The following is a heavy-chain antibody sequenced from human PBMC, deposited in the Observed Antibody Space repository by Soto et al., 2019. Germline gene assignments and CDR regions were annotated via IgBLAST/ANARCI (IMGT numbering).Heavy chain of an antibody. Sequence: GGSTRLSCAASGFTVRSYGMNWVRQAPGKGLEWVASIKQDGSQKYYVDSVKGRFTISRDNAKNSLYLQMDGLRAEDTAVYYCARDPYSPYYDFWSGLDYWGQGTLVTVSS. J-gene: IGHJ4*02. V-gene: IGHV3-7*01. D-gene: IGHD3-3*01. CDR1: GFTVRSYG. CDR3: ARDPYSPYYDFWSGLDY. CDR2: IKQDGSQK.